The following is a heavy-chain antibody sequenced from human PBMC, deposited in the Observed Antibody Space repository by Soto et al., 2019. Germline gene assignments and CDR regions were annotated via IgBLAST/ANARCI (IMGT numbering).Heavy chain of an antibody. D-gene: IGHD3-16*01. V-gene: IGHV3-48*03. CDR1: GFTFSNFE. CDR2: INTAGSTK. Sequence: PGGSLRLSCAASGFTFSNFELHWVRQAPGKGLEWFSYINTAGSTKYYAESVKGRFTISRDNARNSLFLQMNSLRAEDTAVYYCARDQGGLWGQGTMVTVSS. CDR3: ARDQGGL. J-gene: IGHJ3*01.